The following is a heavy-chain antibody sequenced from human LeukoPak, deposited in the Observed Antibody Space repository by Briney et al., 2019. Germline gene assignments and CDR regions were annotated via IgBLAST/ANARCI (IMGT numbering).Heavy chain of an antibody. Sequence: VASVKVSCKASGYTFTGYYMHWVRQAPGQGLEWMGWINPNSGATNYAQKLQGRVTMTTDTSTSTAYMELRSLRSDDTAVYYCARAFYGDYWGQGTLVTVSS. CDR2: INPNSGAT. V-gene: IGHV1-2*02. D-gene: IGHD4-17*01. CDR3: ARAFYGDY. CDR1: GYTFTGYY. J-gene: IGHJ4*02.